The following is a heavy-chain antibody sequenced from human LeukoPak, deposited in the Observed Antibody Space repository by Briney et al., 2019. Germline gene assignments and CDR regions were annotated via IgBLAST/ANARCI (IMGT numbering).Heavy chain of an antibody. V-gene: IGHV4-39*07. CDR3: SRDTPPYYHDRSCYGGEAFDI. J-gene: IGHJ3*02. D-gene: IGHD3-22*01. CDR1: GGSISSSSYY. Sequence: SETLSLTCTVSGGSISSSSYYWGWIRQPPGKGLEWIGSIYYSGSTYYNPSLKSRVTISVDTSKNQFSLKLSSVTAADTAVYFCSRDTPPYYHDRSCYGGEAFDIWGQGTMGTGSS. CDR2: IYYSGST.